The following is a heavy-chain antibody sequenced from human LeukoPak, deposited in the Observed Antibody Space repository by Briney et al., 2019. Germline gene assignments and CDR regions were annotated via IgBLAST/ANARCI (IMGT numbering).Heavy chain of an antibody. CDR2: ISYDGSNK. CDR3: AKSDRSYDAFDF. V-gene: IGHV3-30*18. D-gene: IGHD1-26*01. CDR1: GFTFSSYG. J-gene: IGHJ3*01. Sequence: PGRSLRLSRAASGFTFSSYGMHWVRQAPGKGLEWVAVISYDGSNKYYPDSVKGRFTISRDNSKNTLYLQMNSLRAEDTAVYYCAKSDRSYDAFDFWGQGTMVTVSS.